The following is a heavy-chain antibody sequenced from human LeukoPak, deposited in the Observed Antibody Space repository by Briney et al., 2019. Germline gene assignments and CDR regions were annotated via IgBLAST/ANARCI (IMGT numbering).Heavy chain of an antibody. CDR3: ARDIYSYGYNWFDP. Sequence: PSETLSLTCAVYGGSFSGYYWSWIRQPPGKGLEWIGEINHSGSTNYNPSLKSRVTISVDTSKNQFSLKLSSVTAADTAVYYCARDIYSYGYNWFDPWGQGTLVTVSS. CDR1: GGSFSGYY. V-gene: IGHV4-34*01. J-gene: IGHJ5*02. CDR2: INHSGST. D-gene: IGHD5-18*01.